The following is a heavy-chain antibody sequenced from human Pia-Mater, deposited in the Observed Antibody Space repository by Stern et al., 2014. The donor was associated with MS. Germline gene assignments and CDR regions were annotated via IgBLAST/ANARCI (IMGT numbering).Heavy chain of an antibody. Sequence: QVQLVQSGGGVVQPGRSLRLSCAASGFTFSSYGMHWVRQAPGKGLEWVAVIWYDGSHKYYADSVKGRFAISRDNSKNTLYLQMNSLRAEDTAVYYCARGLGTYDSSGYWVFDYWGQGTLVTVSS. J-gene: IGHJ4*02. CDR1: GFTFSSYG. V-gene: IGHV3-33*01. CDR2: IWYDGSHK. CDR3: ARGLGTYDSSGYWVFDY. D-gene: IGHD3-22*01.